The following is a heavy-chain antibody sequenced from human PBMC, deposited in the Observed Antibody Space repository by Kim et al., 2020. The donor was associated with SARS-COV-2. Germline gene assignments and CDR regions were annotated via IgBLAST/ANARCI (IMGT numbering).Heavy chain of an antibody. J-gene: IGHJ3*02. Sequence: SETLSLTCTVSGGSISSGGYYWSWIRQHPGKGLEWIGYIYYSGSTYYNPSLKSRVTISVDTSKNQFSLKLSSVTAADTAVYYCARAETRITIFGVVIILALDIWGQGTMVTVSS. CDR1: GGSISSGGYY. CDR3: ARAETRITIFGVVIILALDI. V-gene: IGHV4-31*03. D-gene: IGHD3-3*01. CDR2: IYYSGST.